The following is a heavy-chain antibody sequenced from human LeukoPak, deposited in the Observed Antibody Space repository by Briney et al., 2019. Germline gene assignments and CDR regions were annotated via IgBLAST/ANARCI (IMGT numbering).Heavy chain of an antibody. D-gene: IGHD3-22*01. CDR1: GYTFTGYY. CDR2: VSTYNSNR. V-gene: IGHV1-18*04. CDR3: ARQITMIVVVINDPFDI. Sequence: ASVKVSCKASGYTFTGYYMHWVRQAPGQGLEWMGWVSTYNSNRNYAQKLQGRVTLTTDTSTSTAYMELRSLRSDDTAVYYCARQITMIVVVINDPFDIWGQGTMVTVSS. J-gene: IGHJ3*02.